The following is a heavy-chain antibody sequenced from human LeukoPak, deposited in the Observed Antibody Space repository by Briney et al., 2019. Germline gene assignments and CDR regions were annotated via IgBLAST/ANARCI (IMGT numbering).Heavy chain of an antibody. CDR2: IIPIFGTA. D-gene: IGHD3-22*01. CDR3: ARDRLGYYDSSGPMNWFDP. Sequence: SVKVSCKASGGTFSSYAISWVRQAPGQGLEWMGGIIPIFGTANYAQKFQGRVTITADESTSTAYMELSSLRSEDTAVYYCARDRLGYYDSSGPMNWFDPWGQGNPGHRLL. J-gene: IGHJ5*02. CDR1: GGTFSSYA. V-gene: IGHV1-69*01.